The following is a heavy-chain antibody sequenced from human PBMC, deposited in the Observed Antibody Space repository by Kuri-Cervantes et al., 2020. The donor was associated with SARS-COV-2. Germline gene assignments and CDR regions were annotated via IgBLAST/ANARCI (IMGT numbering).Heavy chain of an antibody. D-gene: IGHD6-13*01. Sequence: GESLKISCAASGFTFSSYSMNWVRQAPGKGLEWVSYISSSSSTIYYADSVKGRFTISRDNAKNSLYLQMNSLRAEDTAVYYCAREIWYSSSLHYFDYWGQGTLVTVSS. J-gene: IGHJ4*02. V-gene: IGHV3-48*01. CDR2: ISSSSSTI. CDR3: AREIWYSSSLHYFDY. CDR1: GFTFSSYS.